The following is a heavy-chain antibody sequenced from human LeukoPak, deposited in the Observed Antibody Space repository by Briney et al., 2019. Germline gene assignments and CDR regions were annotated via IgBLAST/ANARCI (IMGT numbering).Heavy chain of an antibody. D-gene: IGHD4-17*01. Sequence: PGGSLRLSCAASGFTFSSYAMSWVRQAPGKGLEWVSAISGSGGSTYYADSVKGRFTISRDNSKNTLYLQMNSLRAEDTAVYYCAKDTRGYGDYARRSWADYWGQGTLVTVSS. CDR3: AKDTRGYGDYARRSWADY. J-gene: IGHJ4*02. V-gene: IGHV3-23*01. CDR2: ISGSGGST. CDR1: GFTFSSYA.